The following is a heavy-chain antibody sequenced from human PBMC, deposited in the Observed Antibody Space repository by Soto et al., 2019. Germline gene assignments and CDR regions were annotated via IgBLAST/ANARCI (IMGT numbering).Heavy chain of an antibody. CDR1: GFTFSDYY. J-gene: IGHJ5*01. CDR2: ISSSSSYT. CDR3: ARGFIRYSGYDFGLSALVS. D-gene: IGHD5-12*01. V-gene: IGHV3-11*06. Sequence: GGSLRLSCAASGFTFSDYYMSWIRQAPGKGLEWVSYISSSSSYTNYADSVKGRFTISRDNAKNSLYLQMNSLRAEDTAVYYCARGFIRYSGYDFGLSALVSWGKGNLVTVSS.